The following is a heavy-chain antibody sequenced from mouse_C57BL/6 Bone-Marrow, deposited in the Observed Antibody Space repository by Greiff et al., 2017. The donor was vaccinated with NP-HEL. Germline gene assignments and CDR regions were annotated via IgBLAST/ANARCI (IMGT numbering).Heavy chain of an antibody. V-gene: IGHV1-64*01. Sequence: QVQLQQPGAELVKPGASVKLSCKASGYTFTSYWMHWVKQRPGQGLGWIGMIHPNSGSTNYNEKFKSKATLTVDKSSSTAYMQLSSLTSEDSAVYYCARAPYGRAPWFAYWGQGTLVTVSA. CDR2: IHPNSGST. J-gene: IGHJ3*01. CDR1: GYTFTSYW. CDR3: ARAPYGRAPWFAY. D-gene: IGHD1-1*01.